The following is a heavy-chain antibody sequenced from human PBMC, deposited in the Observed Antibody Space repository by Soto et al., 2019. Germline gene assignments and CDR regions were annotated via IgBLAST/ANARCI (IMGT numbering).Heavy chain of an antibody. Sequence: GGSLRLSCAASGFTFSRYAMSWVRQAPGKGLEWVSSISGSGGSTHYADSVKGRFTVSRDNSKRALSLQMSSLREEDTATYYCAKGLRRLLRTLYYYGLDVWGRGTTVTVSS. J-gene: IGHJ6*02. CDR1: GFTFSRYA. D-gene: IGHD3-10*01. V-gene: IGHV3-23*01. CDR2: ISGSGGST. CDR3: AKGLRRLLRTLYYYGLDV.